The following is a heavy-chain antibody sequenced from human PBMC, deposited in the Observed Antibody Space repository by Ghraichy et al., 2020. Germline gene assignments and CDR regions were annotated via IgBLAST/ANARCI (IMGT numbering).Heavy chain of an antibody. Sequence: GGSLRLSCAASGFTFSSYSMNWVRQAPGKGLEWVSYISSSSTIYYADSVKGRFTISRDNAKNSLYLQMNSLRDEDTAVYYCAREGGVGATHWFDPWGQGTLVTVSS. V-gene: IGHV3-48*02. J-gene: IGHJ5*02. CDR2: ISSSSTI. CDR3: AREGGVGATHWFDP. D-gene: IGHD1-26*01. CDR1: GFTFSSYS.